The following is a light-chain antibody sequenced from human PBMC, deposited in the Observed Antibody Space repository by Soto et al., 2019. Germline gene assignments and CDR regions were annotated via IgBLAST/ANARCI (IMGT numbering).Light chain of an antibody. Sequence: QSALTQPPSVSGSPGQSVTISCTGTSSDGGSYNRVSWYQQPPGTAPKLMIYEVSNRPSGVPDRFSGSKSGNTASLTISGLQAEDEADYYCSSYTSSIHVVFGGGTKVTVL. CDR1: SSDGGSYNR. CDR3: SSYTSSIHVV. V-gene: IGLV2-18*02. J-gene: IGLJ2*01. CDR2: EVS.